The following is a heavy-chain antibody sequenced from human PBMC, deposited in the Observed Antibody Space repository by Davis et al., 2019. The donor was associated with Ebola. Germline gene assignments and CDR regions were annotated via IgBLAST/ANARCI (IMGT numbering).Heavy chain of an antibody. D-gene: IGHD3-22*01. Sequence: SETLSLTCTVSGGSISSSSYYWGWIRQPPGKGREWIGSIYYSGSTYYNPSLKSRVTISVDKSKNQFSLRLSSVTAADTAVYYCARGLYYYDSSAIIGFDYWGQGTLVTVSS. CDR1: GGSISSSSYY. V-gene: IGHV4-39*07. J-gene: IGHJ4*02. CDR3: ARGLYYYDSSAIIGFDY. CDR2: IYYSGST.